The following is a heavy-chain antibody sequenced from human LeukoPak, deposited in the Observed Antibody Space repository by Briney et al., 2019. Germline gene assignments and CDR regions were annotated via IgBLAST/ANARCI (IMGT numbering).Heavy chain of an antibody. D-gene: IGHD2-2*01. CDR3: ARVVIPAAASYYYYYMDV. CDR1: GDSISNYY. Sequence: PSETLSLTCTVSGDSISNYYWSWIRQPAGKGLEWIGRIFVSGSSDHNPSLKSRVTMSVDTSKNQFSLKLSSVTAADTAVYYCARVVIPAAASYYYYYMDVWGKGTTVTVSS. J-gene: IGHJ6*03. V-gene: IGHV4-4*07. CDR2: IFVSGSS.